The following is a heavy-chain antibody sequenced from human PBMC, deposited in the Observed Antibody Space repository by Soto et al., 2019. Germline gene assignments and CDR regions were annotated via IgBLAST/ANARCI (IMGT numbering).Heavy chain of an antibody. CDR1: CGAFRGFF. CDR2: INHSGST. Sequence: PSETPSPPLPVFCGAFRGFFLTRVPPPPGTGLEWIGEINHSGSTNYNPSLKSRVTISVDTSKNQFSLKLSSVTAADTAVYYCARSRITGTTRNAFDIWGQGTMVTVSS. J-gene: IGHJ3*02. D-gene: IGHD1-20*01. CDR3: ARSRITGTTRNAFDI. V-gene: IGHV4-34*01.